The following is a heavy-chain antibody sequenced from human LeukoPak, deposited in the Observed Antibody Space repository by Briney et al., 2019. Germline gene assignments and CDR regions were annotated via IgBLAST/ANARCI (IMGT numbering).Heavy chain of an antibody. V-gene: IGHV1-18*01. CDR1: GYTFTSYG. D-gene: IGHD6-6*01. Sequence: ASVKVSCKASGYTFTSYGISWVRQAPGQGLEWMGWISAYNGNTNYAQKFQGRVTITADKSTSTAYMELSSLRSEDTAVYYCAFQAQLGPNYWGQGTLVTVSS. J-gene: IGHJ4*02. CDR3: AFQAQLGPNY. CDR2: ISAYNGNT.